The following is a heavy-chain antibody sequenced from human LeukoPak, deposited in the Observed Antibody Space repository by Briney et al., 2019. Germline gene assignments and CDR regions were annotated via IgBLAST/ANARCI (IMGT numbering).Heavy chain of an antibody. J-gene: IGHJ4*02. D-gene: IGHD3/OR15-3a*01. Sequence: GGSLRLSCAASGFTFSNYDMNWVRQAPGKGLEWVAFIRYDGSNKYYADSVKGRFTTSRDNSKNTLYLQMNSLRAEDTAVYYCAKGWTYYFDYWGQGTLVTVSS. CDR3: AKGWTYYFDY. CDR2: IRYDGSNK. CDR1: GFTFSNYD. V-gene: IGHV3-30*02.